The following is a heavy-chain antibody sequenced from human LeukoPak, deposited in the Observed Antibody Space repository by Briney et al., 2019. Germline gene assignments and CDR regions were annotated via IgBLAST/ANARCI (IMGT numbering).Heavy chain of an antibody. D-gene: IGHD3-10*02. J-gene: IGHJ4*02. CDR2: ISRGSDTI. CDR1: GFTFSSYS. CDR3: ARVFGSDDHFDY. Sequence: GGSLRPSCAASGFTFSSYSMNWVRQAPGKGLEWVSYISRGSDTIYYADSVKGRFTISRDNAKNSLYLQMNSLRDEDTAVYYCARVFGSDDHFDYWGQGTLVTVSS. V-gene: IGHV3-48*02.